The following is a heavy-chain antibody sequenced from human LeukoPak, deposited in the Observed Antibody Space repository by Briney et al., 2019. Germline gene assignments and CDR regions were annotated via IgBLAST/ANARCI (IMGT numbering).Heavy chain of an antibody. V-gene: IGHV3-53*01. J-gene: IGHJ4*02. CDR1: GLTVNDNY. CDR2: IFPDGQT. CDR3: ARANPVYGDFDY. Sequence: SGGSLRLSCALSGLTVNDNYMSWVRQAPGKGLEWVSLIFPDGQTYYADFVQGRFSISRDMSRNILFLDMSSLRAEDTAVFFCARANPVYGDFDYWGQGTLVTASS. D-gene: IGHD4-17*01.